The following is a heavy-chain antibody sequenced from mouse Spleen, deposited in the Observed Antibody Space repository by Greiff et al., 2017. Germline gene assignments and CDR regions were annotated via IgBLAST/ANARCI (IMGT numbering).Heavy chain of an antibody. D-gene: IGHD1-1*01. CDR3: AIEIYYYDGSSYAMDY. J-gene: IGHJ4*01. Sequence: QVQLQQPGAELVKPGASVKVSCKASGYTFTSYWMHWVKQRPGQGLEWIGRIHPSDSDTNYNQKFKGKATLTVDKSSSTAYMQLSSLTSEDSAVYYCAIEIYYYDGSSYAMDYRGQGTSVTVSS. CDR1: GYTFTSYW. CDR2: IHPSDSDT. V-gene: IGHV1-74*01.